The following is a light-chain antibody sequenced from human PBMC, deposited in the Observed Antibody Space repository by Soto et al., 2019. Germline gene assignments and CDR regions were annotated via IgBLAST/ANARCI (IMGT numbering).Light chain of an antibody. CDR2: GNN. CDR3: QSYDNSLNEWV. CDR1: ASSIGARYD. J-gene: IGLJ3*02. Sequence: QSVLTQPPSVSGAPGQRVTISCTGTASSIGARYDVHWYQQIPGKAPKLLIYGNNNRPSGVPDRFSASKSGISASLAITGLQADDEADYYCQSYDNSLNEWVFGGGTKVTVL. V-gene: IGLV1-40*01.